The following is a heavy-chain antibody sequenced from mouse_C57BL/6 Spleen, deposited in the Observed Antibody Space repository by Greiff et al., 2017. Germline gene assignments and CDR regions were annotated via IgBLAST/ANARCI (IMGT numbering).Heavy chain of an antibody. Sequence: LQESGPELVKPGASVKLSCKASGYTFTSYDINWVKQRPGPGLEWIGWIYPRDGSTKYNEKFKGQATLTVDTSSSTAYMELHSLTSEDSAVYFCARDGYYGSNWFAYWGQGTLVTVSA. CDR3: ARDGYYGSNWFAY. V-gene: IGHV1-85*01. CDR1: GYTFTSYD. CDR2: IYPRDGST. J-gene: IGHJ3*01. D-gene: IGHD1-1*01.